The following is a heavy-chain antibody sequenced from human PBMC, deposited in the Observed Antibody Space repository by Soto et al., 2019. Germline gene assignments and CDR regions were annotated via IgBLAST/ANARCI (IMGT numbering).Heavy chain of an antibody. CDR2: ISGSGGST. CDR1: GFTFSSYA. D-gene: IGHD2-21*02. J-gene: IGHJ6*02. V-gene: IGHV3-23*01. Sequence: GSLRLSCAASGFTFSSYAMSWVRQAPGKGLEWVSAISGSGGSTYYADSVKGRFTISRDNSKNTLYLQMNSLRAEDTAVYYCNSKGVVVTAMLGYYYYGMDVWGQGTTVTVSS. CDR3: NSKGVVVTAMLGYYYYGMDV.